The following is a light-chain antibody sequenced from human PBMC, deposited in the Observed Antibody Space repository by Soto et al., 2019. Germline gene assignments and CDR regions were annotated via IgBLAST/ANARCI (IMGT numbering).Light chain of an antibody. CDR2: EVS. CDR1: NSEVGGYDY. V-gene: IGLV2-14*01. J-gene: IGLJ1*01. CDR3: SSYSISTAYL. Sequence: QSVLTQPASVSGSPGRSITISCTGTNSEVGGYDYVSGYQLHPGKAPKLMVFEVSNRPSGVSYRFSGSKSGNTASLTISGLQAEDEADYFCSSYSISTAYLFGTGTKVTVL.